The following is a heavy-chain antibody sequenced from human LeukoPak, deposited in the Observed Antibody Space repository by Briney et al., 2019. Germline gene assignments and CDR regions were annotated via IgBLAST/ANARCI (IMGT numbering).Heavy chain of an antibody. D-gene: IGHD3-22*01. J-gene: IGHJ3*02. Sequence: PSETLSLTCTVSGGSISSYYWSWIRQPPGKGLERIGYIYYSGSTNYNPSLKSRVTISVDTSKNQFSLKLSSVTAADTAVYYCARGQYYYDSSGYSLDAFDIWGQGTMVTVSS. CDR3: ARGQYYYDSSGYSLDAFDI. CDR1: GGSISSYY. CDR2: IYYSGST. V-gene: IGHV4-59*01.